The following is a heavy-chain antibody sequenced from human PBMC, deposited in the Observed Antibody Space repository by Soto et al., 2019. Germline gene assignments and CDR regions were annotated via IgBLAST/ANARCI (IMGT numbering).Heavy chain of an antibody. CDR2: ISGSGGST. Sequence: GGSLRLSCAASGFTFSSYAMSWVRQAPGKGLEWVSAISGSGGSTYYADSVKGRFTISRDNSKNTLYLQMNSLRAEDTAVYYCAKASGSSTSSGNWFDPWGQGTLVTVSS. D-gene: IGHD2-2*01. J-gene: IGHJ5*02. CDR1: GFTFSSYA. V-gene: IGHV3-23*01. CDR3: AKASGSSTSSGNWFDP.